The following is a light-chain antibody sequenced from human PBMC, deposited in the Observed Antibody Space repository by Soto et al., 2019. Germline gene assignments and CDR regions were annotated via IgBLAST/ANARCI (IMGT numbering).Light chain of an antibody. CDR2: DAS. V-gene: IGKV1-5*01. Sequence: DIQMTQSPSALSASVGDRVTITCRASQSISSWLAWYQQKPGKAPTLLISDASSLESGVPSRFSGSGSGTEFTLTISSLQPDDFATYYCQQYNSYWTFGQGTKVDIK. J-gene: IGKJ1*01. CDR3: QQYNSYWT. CDR1: QSISSW.